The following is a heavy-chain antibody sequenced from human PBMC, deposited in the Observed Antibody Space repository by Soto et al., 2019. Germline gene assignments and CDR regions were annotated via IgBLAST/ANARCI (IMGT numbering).Heavy chain of an antibody. J-gene: IGHJ4*02. CDR3: AIHITLMAYAILFDY. CDR2: IIPIFGTA. Sequence: QVQLVQSGAEVKKPGSSVKVSCKASGGTFSSYAISWVRQAPGQGLEWMGGIIPIFGTANYAQKFQGRVTITADESMXTAYMELSSLRSEDKAVYYCAIHITLMAYAILFDYWGQGTLVTVSS. D-gene: IGHD2-8*01. CDR1: GGTFSSYA. V-gene: IGHV1-69*12.